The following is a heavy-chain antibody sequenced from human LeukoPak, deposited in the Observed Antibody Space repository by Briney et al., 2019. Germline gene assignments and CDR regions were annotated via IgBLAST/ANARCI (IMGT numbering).Heavy chain of an antibody. V-gene: IGHV3-21*01. D-gene: IGHD3-10*01. CDR2: ISSSSSYI. Sequence: GGSLRLSCAASGFTFSSYSMNWVRQAPGKGLEWVSSISSSSSYIYYADSVKGRFTISRDNAKNSLYLQMNSLRAEDTAVYYCARVSYYGSGSYYLPDYWGQGTLVTVSS. CDR1: GFTFSSYS. CDR3: ARVSYYGSGSYYLPDY. J-gene: IGHJ4*02.